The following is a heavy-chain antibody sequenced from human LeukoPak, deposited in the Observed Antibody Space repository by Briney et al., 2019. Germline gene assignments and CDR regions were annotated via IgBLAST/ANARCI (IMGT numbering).Heavy chain of an antibody. CDR1: GYTFTDYY. J-gene: IGHJ6*03. D-gene: IGHD6-19*01. V-gene: IGHV1-69-2*01. CDR3: AAEHVYSSGWYYYYYMDV. Sequence: ASVKISCKASGYTFTDYYMHWVQQAPGKGLEWMGRVDPEDGETIYAEKFQGRVTITADTSTDTAYMELSSLRSEDTAVYYCAAEHVYSSGWYYYYYMDVWGKGTTVTVSS. CDR2: VDPEDGET.